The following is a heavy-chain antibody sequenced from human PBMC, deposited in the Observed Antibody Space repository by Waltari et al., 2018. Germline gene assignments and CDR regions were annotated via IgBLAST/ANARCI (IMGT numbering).Heavy chain of an antibody. D-gene: IGHD1-7*01. V-gene: IGHV4-59*11. CDR1: GGSISSHY. J-gene: IGHJ4*02. Sequence: QVQLQESGPGLVKPSETLSLTCTVSGGSISSHYCSWLRQPPGKGLEWIGYIYYSGSTNYNPSLKSRLTISVDTSKNQFSLKLSSVTAADTAVYYCARGNWNYDFDYWGQGTLVTVSS. CDR3: ARGNWNYDFDY. CDR2: IYYSGST.